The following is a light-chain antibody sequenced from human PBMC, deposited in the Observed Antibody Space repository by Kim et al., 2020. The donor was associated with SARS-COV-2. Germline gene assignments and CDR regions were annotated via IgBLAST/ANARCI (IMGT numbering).Light chain of an antibody. V-gene: IGKV1-33*01. J-gene: IGKJ5*01. CDR3: QQYKSLPIT. Sequence: DIQMTQSPSSLSASVGDRVTITCQASHDISNYLNWYQQKPGKAPKLLIYDASNLETGVPSRFSGSGSGTDFSFTISSLQPEDIATYYCQQYKSLPITFGQGTRLEIK. CDR2: DAS. CDR1: HDISNY.